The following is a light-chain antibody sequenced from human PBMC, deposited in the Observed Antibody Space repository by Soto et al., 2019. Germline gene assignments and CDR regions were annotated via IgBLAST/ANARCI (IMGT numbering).Light chain of an antibody. Sequence: DIQMTQSPSSLSASVGDRVTITCQASQDISNYLNWYQQKPGKAPKLLIYDASNLETGVPSMFSGSGSGTDFTFTISSLQPEDIATYYCQQYDNLWTFGQGTKVEIK. CDR2: DAS. V-gene: IGKV1-33*01. CDR3: QQYDNLWT. CDR1: QDISNY. J-gene: IGKJ1*01.